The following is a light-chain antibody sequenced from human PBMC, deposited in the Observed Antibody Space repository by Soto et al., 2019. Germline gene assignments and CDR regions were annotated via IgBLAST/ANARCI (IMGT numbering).Light chain of an antibody. Sequence: DIQMTQSPSSLSASVGDRVTITCRASQGISNYLAWYQQKPEKVPKLLIYDASTLQSGVPSRFNGNGSGTNFTHTISRLHPEDVATYYCQKYNSAPPTFGGGTKVEIK. J-gene: IGKJ4*01. V-gene: IGKV1-27*01. CDR3: QKYNSAPPT. CDR1: QGISNY. CDR2: DAS.